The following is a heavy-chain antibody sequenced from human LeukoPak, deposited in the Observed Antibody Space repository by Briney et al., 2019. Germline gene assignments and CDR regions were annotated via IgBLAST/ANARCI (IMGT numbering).Heavy chain of an antibody. CDR2: ISWNSGSI. D-gene: IGHD6-13*01. CDR1: GFTFDDYA. J-gene: IGHJ4*02. V-gene: IGHV3-9*01. CDR3: AKGYSSSPKRYFDY. Sequence: GGSLRLSCAASGFTFDDYAMHWVRPAPGKGLEWVSAISWNSGSIGYADFVKGRFTISRDNAKNSLYLQMNSLRAEDTALYYCAKGYSSSPKRYFDYWGQGTLVTVSS.